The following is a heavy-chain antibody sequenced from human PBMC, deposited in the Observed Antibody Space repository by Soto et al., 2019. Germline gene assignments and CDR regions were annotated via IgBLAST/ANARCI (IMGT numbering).Heavy chain of an antibody. CDR2: IYPGDSDT. Sequence: GGALKISRKGSGYSFTSYWNGWVGQMAGKGLEWMGIIYPGDSDTRYSPSFQGQVTISADKPISTAYLQWSSLKASDTAMYYCARTSAAGKYYYGMNVWGQGTTVTVSS. V-gene: IGHV5-51*04. CDR3: ARTSAAGKYYYGMNV. CDR1: GYSFTSYW. J-gene: IGHJ6*02. D-gene: IGHD6-13*01.